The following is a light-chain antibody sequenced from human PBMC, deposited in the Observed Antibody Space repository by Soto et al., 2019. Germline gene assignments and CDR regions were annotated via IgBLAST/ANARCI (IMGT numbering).Light chain of an antibody. Sequence: QWVLAHPRSVSWSPGHSVTISCTGTSSDVGAHNYVSWYQQHPGKAPKLIIYDVTKWPSGVPDRFSGSKSGNTASLTISGLQADDEADYYCFSYAGTSSSYVFGTGTRVTVL. CDR2: DVT. V-gene: IGLV2-11*01. J-gene: IGLJ1*01. CDR1: SSDVGAHNY. CDR3: FSYAGTSSSYV.